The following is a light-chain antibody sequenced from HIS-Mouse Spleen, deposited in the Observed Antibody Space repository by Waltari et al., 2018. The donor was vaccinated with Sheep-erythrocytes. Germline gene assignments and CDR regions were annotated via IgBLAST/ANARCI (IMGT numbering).Light chain of an antibody. Sequence: SYELTQPPSVSVSPGQTARIPCSGDALPQNYAYWYQQKSGQAPVLVLYEDSKRPSGIPERFSGSSSGTMATLTISGAQVEDDADYYCYSTDSSGNHWVFGGGTKLTVL. V-gene: IGLV3-10*01. CDR2: EDS. CDR1: ALPQNY. J-gene: IGLJ3*02. CDR3: YSTDSSGNHWV.